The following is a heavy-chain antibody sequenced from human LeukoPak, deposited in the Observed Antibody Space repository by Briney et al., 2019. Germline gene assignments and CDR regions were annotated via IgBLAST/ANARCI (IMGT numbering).Heavy chain of an antibody. V-gene: IGHV4-59*01. CDR3: ARVLGGFGELFPQRFDP. D-gene: IGHD3-10*01. Sequence: PSETLSLTCTVSGGSISSYYWSWIRQPPGKGLEWIGYIYYSGSTNYNPSLKSRVTISVDTSKNQFSLKLSSVTAADTAVYYCARVLGGFGELFPQRFDPWGQGTLVTVSS. CDR2: IYYSGST. CDR1: GGSISSYY. J-gene: IGHJ5*02.